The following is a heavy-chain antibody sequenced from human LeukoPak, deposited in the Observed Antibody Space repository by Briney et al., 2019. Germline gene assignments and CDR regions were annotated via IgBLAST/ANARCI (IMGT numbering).Heavy chain of an antibody. Sequence: PGGSLRLSCAASGFTFSNAWMSWVRQAPGKGLEWVGRIKSKTDGGTTDYAAPVKGRFTISRDDSKNTLYLQMNSLKTEDTAVYYCTTEGGSYGYYYYYGMDVWGQGTTVTVSS. V-gene: IGHV3-15*01. CDR1: GFTFSNAW. CDR2: IKSKTDGGTT. D-gene: IGHD1-26*01. CDR3: TTEGGSYGYYYYYGMDV. J-gene: IGHJ6*02.